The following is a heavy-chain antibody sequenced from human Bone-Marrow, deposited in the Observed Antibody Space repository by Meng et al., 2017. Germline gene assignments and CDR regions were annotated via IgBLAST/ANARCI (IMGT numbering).Heavy chain of an antibody. CDR3: ARASLTWYSSGWYGYFDL. Sequence: VQRLQAGAEVNKPGASVKVSCKASGYTCTSYAMHWVRQAPGQRLEWMGWINAGNGNTKDSQKFQGRVTITRDTSASTAYMELSSLRSEDTAVYYCARASLTWYSSGWYGYFDLWGRGTLVTVSS. V-gene: IGHV1-3*01. D-gene: IGHD6-19*01. CDR2: INAGNGNT. J-gene: IGHJ2*01. CDR1: GYTCTSYA.